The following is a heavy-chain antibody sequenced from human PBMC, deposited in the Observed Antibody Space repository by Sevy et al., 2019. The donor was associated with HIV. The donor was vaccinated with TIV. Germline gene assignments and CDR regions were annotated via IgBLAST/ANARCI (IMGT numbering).Heavy chain of an antibody. CDR3: ATRNNEYYDFWSGYFSYYGIDV. CDR2: ISGSGGST. V-gene: IGHV3-23*01. J-gene: IGHJ6*02. Sequence: GGSLRISCAASGFTFSSYAMSWVRQAPGKGLEWVSAISGSGGSTYYADSVKGRFTISRDNSKNTLYLQMNSLRAEDTAVYYCATRNNEYYDFWSGYFSYYGIDVRGQGTTVTVSS. D-gene: IGHD3-3*01. CDR1: GFTFSSYA.